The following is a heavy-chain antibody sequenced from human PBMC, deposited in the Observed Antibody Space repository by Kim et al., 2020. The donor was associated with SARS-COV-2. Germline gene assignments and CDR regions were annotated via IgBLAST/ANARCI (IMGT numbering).Heavy chain of an antibody. J-gene: IGHJ4*02. Sequence: SVKVSSKASGFTFTSSAVQWVRQARGQRLEWIGWIVVGSGNTNYAQKFQERVTISRDMSISTAYMELSSLTSEDTAVYYCAARSATYYFDYWGQGTLVT. D-gene: IGHD2-15*01. CDR1: GFTFTSSA. CDR2: IVVGSGNT. CDR3: AARSATYYFDY. V-gene: IGHV1-58*01.